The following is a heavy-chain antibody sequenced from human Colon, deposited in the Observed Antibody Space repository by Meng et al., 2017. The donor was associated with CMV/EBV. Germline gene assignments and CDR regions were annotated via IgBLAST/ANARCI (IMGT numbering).Heavy chain of an antibody. D-gene: IGHD6-6*01. CDR2: ISDDGIIT. J-gene: IGHJ4*02. CDR1: GFNFSKSG. Sequence: GGSLRLSCAASGFNFSKSGMHWVRQTPGKGLQWVGVISDDGIITHYGDSVKGRCTISRDNSKNTLFLEVDSLRPDDTAGYYCAKVMGSSSPGFDWWGQGTLVTVSS. CDR3: AKVMGSSSPGFDW. V-gene: IGHV3-30*18.